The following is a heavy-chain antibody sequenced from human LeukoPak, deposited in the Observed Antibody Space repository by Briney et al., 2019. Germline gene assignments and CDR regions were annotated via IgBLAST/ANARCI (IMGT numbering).Heavy chain of an antibody. CDR1: GFTFSSYA. J-gene: IGHJ6*04. D-gene: IGHD2-2*01. CDR2: ISYDGSNK. CDR3: AKDHDVVPAAPVV. V-gene: IGHV3-30-3*01. Sequence: PGRSLRLSCAASGFTFSSYAIHWVRQAPGKGLEWVAVISYDGSNKYYADSVKGRFTISRDNSKNTLYLQMNSLRAEDTAVYYCAKDHDVVPAAPVVWSKGTTVTVSS.